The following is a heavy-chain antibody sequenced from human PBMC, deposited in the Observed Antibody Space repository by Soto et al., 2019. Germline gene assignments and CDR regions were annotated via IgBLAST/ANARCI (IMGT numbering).Heavy chain of an antibody. D-gene: IGHD4-17*01. CDR3: ARPTSGTTPLYS. V-gene: IGHV5-10-1*01. CDR2: IDLSDAYT. J-gene: IGHJ4*02. Sequence: PGESLRLSCIASGFSFTNYAITWVRQVPGKGLEWVGRIDLSDAYTKYSQSFQGHITFSTDNSKRTSYLQMRILKAEDTAIYYCARPTSGTTPLYSWGQGTLVTVSS. CDR1: GFSFTNYA.